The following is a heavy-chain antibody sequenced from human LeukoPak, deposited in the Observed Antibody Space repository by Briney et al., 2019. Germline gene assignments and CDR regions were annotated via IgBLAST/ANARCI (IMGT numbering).Heavy chain of an antibody. V-gene: IGHV1-8*01. CDR2: MNPNSGKK. Sequence: ASVKVSCKASGYTFTSFDINLVRQATGQGLEWMGCMNPNSGKKGYAQKFQSRVTMATDTSISTAYMELSSLTSEDTAVYYCARGGGYCSGGSCPYYFDYWGQGTLVTVSS. CDR3: ARGGGYCSGGSCPYYFDY. CDR1: GYTFTSFD. J-gene: IGHJ4*02. D-gene: IGHD2-15*01.